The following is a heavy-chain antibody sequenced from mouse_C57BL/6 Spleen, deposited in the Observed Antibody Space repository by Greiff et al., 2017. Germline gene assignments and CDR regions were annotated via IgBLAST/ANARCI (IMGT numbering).Heavy chain of an antibody. J-gene: IGHJ2*01. CDR1: GYTFTDYN. V-gene: IGHV1-22*01. CDR2: INPNNGGT. D-gene: IGHD1-1*01. CDR3: ARHNYGSSYHDY. Sequence: EVQLQQSGPELVKPEASVKMSCKASGYTFTDYNMHWVKQSHGKSLEWIGYINPNNGGTSYNQKFKGKATLTVNKSSSTAYMELRSLTSEDSAVYYCARHNYGSSYHDYWGQGTTLTVSS.